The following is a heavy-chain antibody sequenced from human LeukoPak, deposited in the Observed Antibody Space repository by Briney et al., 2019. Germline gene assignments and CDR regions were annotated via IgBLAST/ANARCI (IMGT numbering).Heavy chain of an antibody. Sequence: SETLSLTCTVSGGSISSGTYYWGWIRQPPGRGLEWIGSIYHTGSTYYNPSLKSRVTISVDTSKNHFSLKLISVTAADTAVYYCARSTMVRGERLGKIDYWGQGTLVTVSS. CDR2: IYHTGST. J-gene: IGHJ4*02. CDR3: ARSTMVRGERLGKIDY. CDR1: GGSISSGTYY. D-gene: IGHD3-10*01. V-gene: IGHV4-39*02.